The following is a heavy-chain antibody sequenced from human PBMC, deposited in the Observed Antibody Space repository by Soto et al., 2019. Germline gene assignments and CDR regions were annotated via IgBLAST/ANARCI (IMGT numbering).Heavy chain of an antibody. J-gene: IGHJ3*02. CDR3: ARFDYDFWSGYRSPDASDI. Sequence: SGGSLRLSCAASGFTFSSYSMNWVRQAPGKGLEWVSYISSSSSTIYYADSVKGRFTISRDNAKNSLYLQMNSLRDEDTAVYYCARFDYDFWSGYRSPDASDIWGHGTTVTVSS. CDR2: ISSSSSTI. CDR1: GFTFSSYS. D-gene: IGHD3-3*01. V-gene: IGHV3-48*02.